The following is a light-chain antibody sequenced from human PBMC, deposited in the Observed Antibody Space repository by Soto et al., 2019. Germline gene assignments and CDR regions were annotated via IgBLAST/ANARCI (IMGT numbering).Light chain of an antibody. CDR3: QTWGTGIVI. CDR1: SGHSNYA. V-gene: IGLV4-69*01. CDR2: LNRDGSH. J-gene: IGLJ2*01. Sequence: QPVLTQSPSASASLGASVKLTCTLSSGHSNYAIAWHQQQPEKGPRYLMKLNRDGSHSKGDGIPNRFSGCSSGAERYLTISRLQSEDEADYYCQTWGTGIVIFGGGTKRTVL.